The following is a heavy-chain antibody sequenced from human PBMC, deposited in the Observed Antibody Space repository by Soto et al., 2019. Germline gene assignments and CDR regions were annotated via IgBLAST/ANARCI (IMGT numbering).Heavy chain of an antibody. D-gene: IGHD2-21*02. CDR2: ISYDGSNK. V-gene: IGHV3-30*18. CDR1: GFTFSSYG. CDR3: AKDGRGLYCGGDCMDAFDI. Sequence: QVQLVESGGGVVQPGRSLRLSCAASGFTFSSYGIHWVRQAPGKGLEWVAVISYDGSNKYYADSVKGRFTISRDNSKNTLYLQMNSLRAEDTAVYYCAKDGRGLYCGGDCMDAFDIWGQGTMVTVSS. J-gene: IGHJ3*02.